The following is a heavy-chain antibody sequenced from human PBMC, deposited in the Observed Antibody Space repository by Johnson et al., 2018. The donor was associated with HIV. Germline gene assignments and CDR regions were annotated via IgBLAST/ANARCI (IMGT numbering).Heavy chain of an antibody. CDR2: INTDGSST. J-gene: IGHJ3*02. CDR3: ARVLRGYDAFDI. Sequence: VQLVESGGGLVQPGGSLRLSCAASGFTVSSNYMSWVRQAPGKGLEWVSRINTDGSSTTYADSVKGRFTISRDNAKNTLYLQMNSLRADDTAVYYCARVLRGYDAFDIWGQGTRVTVSS. D-gene: IGHD6-25*01. V-gene: IGHV3-74*02. CDR1: GFTVSSNY.